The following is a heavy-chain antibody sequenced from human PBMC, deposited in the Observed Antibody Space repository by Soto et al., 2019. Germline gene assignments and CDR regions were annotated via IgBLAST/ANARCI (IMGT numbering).Heavy chain of an antibody. Sequence: PGGSLRLSCAASGFTFSSYGMHWVRQAPGKGLEWVAVIWYDGSNKYYADSVKGRFTISRDNSKNTLYLQMNSLRAEDTAVYYCARDPLITMVRGMPYRSKFDYWGQGTLVTVSS. CDR3: ARDPLITMVRGMPYRSKFDY. CDR1: GFTFSSYG. CDR2: IWYDGSNK. J-gene: IGHJ4*02. V-gene: IGHV3-33*01. D-gene: IGHD3-10*01.